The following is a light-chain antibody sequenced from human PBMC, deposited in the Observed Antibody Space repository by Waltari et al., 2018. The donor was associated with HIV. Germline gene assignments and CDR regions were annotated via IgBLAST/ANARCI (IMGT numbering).Light chain of an antibody. Sequence: SYELTRLPSVSVPPGKTHSITCFGDELGDTYAAWYMRNPGQSPVLVIHQNRKRPAGIPERFSGSNSGDTATLTISGTQAVDEADYYCQAWDSSSAVVFGGGTKLTVL. CDR3: QAWDSSSAVV. J-gene: IGLJ2*01. V-gene: IGLV3-1*01. CDR1: ELGDTY. CDR2: QNR.